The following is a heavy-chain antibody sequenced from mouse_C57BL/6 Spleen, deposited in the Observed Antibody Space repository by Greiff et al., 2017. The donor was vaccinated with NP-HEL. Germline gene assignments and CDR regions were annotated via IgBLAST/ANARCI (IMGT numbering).Heavy chain of an antibody. Sequence: QVQLQQSGAELVKPGASVKISCKASGYAFSSYWMNWVKQRPGKGLEWIGQIYPGDGDTNYNGKFKGKATLTADKSSSTAYMQLSSLTSEDSAVYFYARDYDVSYWYFDVWGTGTTVTVSS. V-gene: IGHV1-80*01. CDR1: GYAFSSYW. J-gene: IGHJ1*03. CDR2: IYPGDGDT. D-gene: IGHD2-4*01. CDR3: ARDYDVSYWYFDV.